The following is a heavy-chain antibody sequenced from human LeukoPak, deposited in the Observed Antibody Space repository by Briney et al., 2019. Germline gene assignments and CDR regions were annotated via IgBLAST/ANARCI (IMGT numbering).Heavy chain of an antibody. Sequence: SETLSLTCTVSGDSISTYYWSWIRQPPGKGLEWIGYVFHSGSTNYNPSLKSRVTISVDTSKNQFSLILTSVTAADTAVYYCARAGNGYYPFDYWGQGTVVTVSS. D-gene: IGHD3-22*01. CDR1: GDSISTYY. CDR3: ARAGNGYYPFDY. CDR2: VFHSGST. V-gene: IGHV4-59*01. J-gene: IGHJ4*02.